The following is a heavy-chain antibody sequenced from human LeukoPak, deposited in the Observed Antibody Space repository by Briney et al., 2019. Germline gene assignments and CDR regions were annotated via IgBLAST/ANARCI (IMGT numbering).Heavy chain of an antibody. CDR1: GFXFSSYD. D-gene: IGHD3-10*01. V-gene: IGHV3-13*04. CDR3: ARGQITMVRGVTSWFDP. CDR2: MGTAGDT. Sequence: GGSLRLSCAASGFXFSSYDMHWVRQAAGKGLEWVSAMGTAGDTYYPGSVKGRFTISRENAKNSLYLQMNSLRAGDTAVYYCARGQITMVRGVTSWFDPWGQGTLVTVSS. J-gene: IGHJ5*02.